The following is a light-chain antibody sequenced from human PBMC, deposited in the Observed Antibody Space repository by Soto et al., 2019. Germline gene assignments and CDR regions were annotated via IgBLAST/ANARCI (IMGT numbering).Light chain of an antibody. CDR1: SSNIGAGYD. Sequence: QSVLTQPASVSGAPGQRVTISCSGGSSNIGAGYDVHWYQQLPGTAPKLLIYGNTNRPSGVPARFSGSKSGTSPTLAISDLQAEDEAAYFCQSFDSPLGGSKVFAAGTKVTV. J-gene: IGLJ3*02. CDR2: GNT. CDR3: QSFDSPLGGSKV. V-gene: IGLV1-40*01.